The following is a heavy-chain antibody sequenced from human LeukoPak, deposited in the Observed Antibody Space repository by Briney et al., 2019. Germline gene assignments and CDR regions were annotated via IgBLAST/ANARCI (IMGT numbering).Heavy chain of an antibody. V-gene: IGHV1-8*01. CDR2: MNPNNGNT. CDR1: GYTFTSYD. D-gene: IGHD1-7*01. Sequence: ASVKVSCKSSGYTFTSYDINWVRQATGQGLEWMGWMNPNNGNTGYAQKFQGRVTMTRNTSISTAYMELSSLRSEDTAVYYCARGVITGTPDLYYWGQGTLVTVSS. J-gene: IGHJ4*02. CDR3: ARGVITGTPDLYY.